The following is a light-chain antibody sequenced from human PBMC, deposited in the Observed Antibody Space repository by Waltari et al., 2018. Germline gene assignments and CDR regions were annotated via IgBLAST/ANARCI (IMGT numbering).Light chain of an antibody. CDR1: NIAYDK. V-gene: IGLV3-21*02. Sequence: SYVLTQPPSVSVAPGQTARITCGGKNIAYDKGHGYQQKPGQAPVLVLYNDADRPSGIPERFSGSRSGSTATLTISRVEAADEADYYCQMWDNTDDHEAFGGGTKLTVL. J-gene: IGLJ2*01. CDR2: NDA. CDR3: QMWDNTDDHEA.